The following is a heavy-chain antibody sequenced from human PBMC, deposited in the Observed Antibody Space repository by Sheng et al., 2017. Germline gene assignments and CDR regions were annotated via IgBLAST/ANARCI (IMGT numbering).Heavy chain of an antibody. Sequence: QVHLQESGPGLVKPSETLSLTCTVSGYSISSGQYWGWFRQPPGKGLEWIGSISRGGTTHYNPSLKSRITMSLDTSKNHVSLKLSSVTAADTAVFYCAGSLYYAAFDIWGQGTVVTVSS. CDR2: ISRGGTT. V-gene: IGHV4-38-2*02. CDR1: GYSISSGQY. J-gene: IGHJ3*02. CDR3: AGSLYYAAFDI. D-gene: IGHD1-26*01.